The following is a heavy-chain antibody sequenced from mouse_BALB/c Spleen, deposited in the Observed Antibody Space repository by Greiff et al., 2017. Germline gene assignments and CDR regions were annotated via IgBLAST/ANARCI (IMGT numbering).Heavy chain of an antibody. CDR3: AREFITKVVAFYYFDY. D-gene: IGHD1-1*01. J-gene: IGHJ2*01. Sequence: EVQLVESGGGLVKPGGSLKLSCAASGFTFSSYGMSWVRQTPDKRLEWVATISSGGSYTYYPDSVKGRFTISRDNAKNTLYLQMSSLKSEDTAMYYCAREFITKVVAFYYFDYWGQGTTLTVSS. V-gene: IGHV5-6*01. CDR1: GFTFSSYG. CDR2: ISSGGSYT.